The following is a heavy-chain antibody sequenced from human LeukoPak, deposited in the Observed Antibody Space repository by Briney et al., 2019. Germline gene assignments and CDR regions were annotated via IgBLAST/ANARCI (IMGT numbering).Heavy chain of an antibody. V-gene: IGHV4-59*08. J-gene: IGHJ4*02. CDR1: GGSISGYY. D-gene: IGHD5-12*01. Sequence: SETLSLTCTVSGGSISGYYWSWIRQPPGKGLEWIGHIYYSGSTKYNPSLKGRVTISVDTSKNQFSLKLSSVTAADTAVYYCARQDGYSGYDGGFDSWGQGTLVTVSS. CDR2: IYYSGST. CDR3: ARQDGYSGYDGGFDS.